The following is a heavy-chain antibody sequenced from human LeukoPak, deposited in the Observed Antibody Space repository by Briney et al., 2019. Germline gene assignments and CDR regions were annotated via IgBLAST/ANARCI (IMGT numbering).Heavy chain of an antibody. J-gene: IGHJ4*02. D-gene: IGHD4-17*01. V-gene: IGHV3-53*01. CDR3: AIGSTVFHARR. CDR2: IYRGGYT. Sequence: GGSLRLSCVASEFNARYTYMTWVRRAPGEGLEWISVIYRGGYTDYADSVKGRFTISSDNPKRTLYLQMNSLSAEDTATYYCAIGSTVFHARRWGQGTRVTVSS. CDR1: EFNARYTY.